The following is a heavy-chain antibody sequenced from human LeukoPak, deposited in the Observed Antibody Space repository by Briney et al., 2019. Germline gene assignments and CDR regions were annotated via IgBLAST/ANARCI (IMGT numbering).Heavy chain of an antibody. V-gene: IGHV4-34*01. CDR3: ALEDGGPRPGYYYYMDV. J-gene: IGHJ6*03. CDR1: GGSFSGYY. CDR2: INHSGST. Sequence: SETLSLTCAVYGGSFSGYYWSWIRQPPGKGLEWIGEINHSGSTNYNPSLKSRVTISVDTSKNQFSLQLNSVTPEDTAVYYCALEDGGPRPGYYYYMDVWGKGTTVTVSS. D-gene: IGHD4-23*01.